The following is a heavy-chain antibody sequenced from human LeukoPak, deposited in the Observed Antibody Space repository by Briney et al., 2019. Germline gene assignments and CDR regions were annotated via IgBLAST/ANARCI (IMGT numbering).Heavy chain of an antibody. CDR1: GGSISSSSYY. CDR3: AREGFGESYYRTYYYYGMDV. V-gene: IGHV4-39*01. Sequence: SETLSLTCTVSGGSISSSSYYWGWIRQPPGKGLEWIGRIYYSGSTYYNPSLKSRVTISVDTSKNQFSLKLSSVTAADTAVYYCAREGFGESYYRTYYYYGMDVWGQGTTVTVSS. J-gene: IGHJ6*02. D-gene: IGHD3-10*01. CDR2: IYYSGST.